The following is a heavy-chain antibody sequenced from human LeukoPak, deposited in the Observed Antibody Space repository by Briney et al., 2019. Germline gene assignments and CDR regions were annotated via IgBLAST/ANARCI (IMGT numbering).Heavy chain of an antibody. D-gene: IGHD6-13*01. CDR2: INSDGSST. CDR3: AKDFVAAAGYFQH. J-gene: IGHJ1*01. Sequence: GGSLRLSCAASGFTYSIYWMHWVRQAPGKGLEWVSRINSDGSSTSYADSVKGRFTISRDNSKNTLYLQMNSLRAEDTAVYYCAKDFVAAAGYFQHWGQGTLVTVSS. V-gene: IGHV3-74*01. CDR1: GFTYSIYW.